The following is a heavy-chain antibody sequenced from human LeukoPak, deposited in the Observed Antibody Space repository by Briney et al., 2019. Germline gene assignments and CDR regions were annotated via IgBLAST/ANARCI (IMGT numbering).Heavy chain of an antibody. V-gene: IGHV3-33*01. D-gene: IGHD2-8*01. J-gene: IGHJ2*01. CDR2: IWSDGSKT. CDR1: GFTLSYYC. CDR3: ARDADASAFYWYFDL. Sequence: PGGSLRLFCTASGFTLSYYCMHWVRQAPGKVLELVALIWSDGSKTSYADSVKGRFTISRDISRNTLYLQMNSLRAEDTALYYCARDADASAFYWYFDLWGRGTLVTVSS.